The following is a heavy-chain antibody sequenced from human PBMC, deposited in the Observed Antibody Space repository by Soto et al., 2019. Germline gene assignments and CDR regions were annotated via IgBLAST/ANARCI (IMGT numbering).Heavy chain of an antibody. CDR1: GFTFSSYG. CDR2: IWYDGSNK. CDR3: ARDVSSNIVLMVYALDY. V-gene: IGHV3-33*01. Sequence: GGSLRLSCAASGFTFSSYGMHWVRQAPGKGLEWVAVIWYDGSNKYYADSVKGRFTISRDNSKNTLYLQMNSLRAEDTAVYYCARDVSSNIVLMVYALDYWGQGTLVTAPQ. D-gene: IGHD2-8*01. J-gene: IGHJ4*02.